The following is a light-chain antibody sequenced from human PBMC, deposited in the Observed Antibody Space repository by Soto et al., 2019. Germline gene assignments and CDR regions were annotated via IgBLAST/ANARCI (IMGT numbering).Light chain of an antibody. CDR1: QSIGLA. CDR2: DAS. V-gene: IGKV3-11*01. CDR3: QQRTDRPPGT. Sequence: EIVLTQSPATLSLSPGERATLSCRASQSIGLAIAWYQHKPGQAPRLLIFDASQRATGIPARFRGSGSGTYFTLSISSLEPEDFAVYYCQQRTDRPPGTFGQGTKVDSK. J-gene: IGKJ1*01.